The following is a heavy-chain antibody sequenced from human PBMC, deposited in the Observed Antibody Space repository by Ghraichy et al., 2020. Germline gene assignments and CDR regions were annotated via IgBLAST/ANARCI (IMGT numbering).Heavy chain of an antibody. CDR3: ARSNPTYYYYYGMDV. J-gene: IGHJ6*02. V-gene: IGHV4-31*03. Sequence: SETLSLTCTVSGGSISSGGYYWSWIRQHPGKGLEWIGYIYYSGSTYYNPSLKSRVTISVDTSKNQFSLKLSSVTAADTAVYYCARSNPTYYYYYGMDVWGQGTTVTVSS. CDR1: GGSISSGGYY. D-gene: IGHD1-14*01. CDR2: IYYSGST.